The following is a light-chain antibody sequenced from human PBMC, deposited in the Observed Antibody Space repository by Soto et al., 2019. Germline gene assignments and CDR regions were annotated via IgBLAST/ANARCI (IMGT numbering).Light chain of an antibody. CDR2: NNN. Sequence: QSVLTQPPSASGTPGQRVTISCSGSSSNIGSNTVNWYHQLPGTAPKLLISNNNQRPSGVPDLFSGSKSGTSASLAISGLQSEDEADYYCAAWDDGLNGVLFGGGTKVTVL. V-gene: IGLV1-44*01. CDR1: SSNIGSNT. CDR3: AAWDDGLNGVL. J-gene: IGLJ3*02.